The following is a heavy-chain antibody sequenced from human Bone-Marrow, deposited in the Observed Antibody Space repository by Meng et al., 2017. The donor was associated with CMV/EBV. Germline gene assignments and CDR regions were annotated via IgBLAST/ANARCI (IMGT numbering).Heavy chain of an antibody. CDR3: ARSSGWSRFDY. Sequence: QLQLVPSWAKGKKPRASGTAPCKASGSTLTDYYIHWGRQAPGQWLEWMGWINPNTDTNYAQNFQGRVTMPRDMSINTAYMELSRLTSGDTAVYYCARSSGWSRFDYWGQGTLVTVSS. D-gene: IGHD6-19*01. CDR1: GSTLTDYY. CDR2: INPNTDT. J-gene: IGHJ4*02. V-gene: IGHV1-2*02.